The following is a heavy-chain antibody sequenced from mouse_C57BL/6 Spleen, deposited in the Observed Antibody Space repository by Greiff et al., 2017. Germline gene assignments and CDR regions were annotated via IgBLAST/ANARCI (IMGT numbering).Heavy chain of an antibody. D-gene: IGHD3-1*01. J-gene: IGHJ2*01. CDR1: GYSITSDH. CDR3: ARGLLDY. V-gene: IGHV3-8*01. Sequence: DVKLQESGPGLAKPSQTLSLTCSVTGYSITSDHWNWIRKFPGNKLEYMGYISYSGSTYYNPSLKSRISITRDTSKNQYYLQLTSVTTEDTATYYCARGLLDYWGQGTTLTVSS. CDR2: ISYSGST.